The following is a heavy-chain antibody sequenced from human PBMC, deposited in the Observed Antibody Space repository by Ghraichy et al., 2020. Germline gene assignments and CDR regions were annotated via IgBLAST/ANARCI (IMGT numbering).Heavy chain of an antibody. D-gene: IGHD3-22*01. V-gene: IGHV4-39*01. CDR2: IYYTGST. Sequence: SETLSLTCTVSGGSISNSYYFWGWARQPPGKGLEWIGSIYYTGSTYYSPSLKSRLTISIDTSKNQFSLKLSSVTAADTAVYYCARRIYDGSAYYYVDSWGQGTLVTGSP. J-gene: IGHJ4*02. CDR3: ARRIYDGSAYYYVDS. CDR1: GGSISNSYYF.